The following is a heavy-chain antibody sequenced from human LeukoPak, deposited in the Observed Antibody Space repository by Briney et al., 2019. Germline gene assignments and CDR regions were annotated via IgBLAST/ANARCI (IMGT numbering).Heavy chain of an antibody. CDR2: IKPDGSDK. CDR1: GFSFSTYW. V-gene: IGHV3-7*01. J-gene: IGHJ4*02. CDR3: ARASAVAGTRDY. D-gene: IGHD6-19*01. Sequence: GGSLRLSCAASGFSFSTYWMSWVRQAPGKGLEWVANIKPDGSDKYYVDSVKGRFTIFRDNAKTSLYLQMNSLRAEDSALYSCARASAVAGTRDYWGQGTLVTVSS.